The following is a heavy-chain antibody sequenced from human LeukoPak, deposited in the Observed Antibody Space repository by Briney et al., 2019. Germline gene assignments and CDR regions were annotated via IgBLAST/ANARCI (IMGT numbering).Heavy chain of an antibody. CDR2: ISAYNGNT. V-gene: IGHV1-18*01. CDR1: GYTFTSYG. CDR3: ARDHRSTVTTYYYYGMDV. J-gene: IGHJ6*02. D-gene: IGHD4-17*01. Sequence: ASVKVSCKASGYTFTSYGISWVRQARGQGLEWMGWISAYNGNTNYAQRLQGRVTMTTDTSTSTAYMELRSLRSDDTAVSYCARDHRSTVTTYYYYGMDVWGQGTTVTVSS.